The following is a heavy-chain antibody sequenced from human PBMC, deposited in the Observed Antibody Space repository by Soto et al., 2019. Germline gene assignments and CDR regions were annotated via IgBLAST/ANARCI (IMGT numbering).Heavy chain of an antibody. CDR1: GFSFTGYY. CDR3: AKDLSRQLAYWLDP. V-gene: IGHV1-2*02. J-gene: IGHJ5*02. D-gene: IGHD6-6*01. CDR2: INAHSGGT. Sequence: ALVKVSCKASGFSFTGYYIHWLRQAPGQGLERMGWINAHSGGTEYAQNFQGRVTLTRDTSISTAYLTLTSLTSDDTALYYCAKDLSRQLAYWLDPWGQGTHVTVSS.